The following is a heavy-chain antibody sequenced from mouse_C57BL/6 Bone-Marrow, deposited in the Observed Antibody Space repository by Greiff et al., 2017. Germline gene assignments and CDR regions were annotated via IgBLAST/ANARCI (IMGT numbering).Heavy chain of an antibody. Sequence: QVQLQQSGPELVKPGASVKLSCKASGYTFTSYWMHLVKQRPIQGLEWIGNIDPSDSETHYNQKFKDKATLTVDKSSSTAYMQLSSLTSEDSAVYYCARGGYGNYVSYYYAMDYWGQGTSVTVSS. V-gene: IGHV1-52*01. J-gene: IGHJ4*01. CDR1: GYTFTSYW. D-gene: IGHD2-1*01. CDR3: ARGGYGNYVSYYYAMDY. CDR2: IDPSDSET.